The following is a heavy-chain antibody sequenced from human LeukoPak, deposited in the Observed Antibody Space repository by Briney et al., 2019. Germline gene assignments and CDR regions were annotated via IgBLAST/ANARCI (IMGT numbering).Heavy chain of an antibody. Sequence: GGSLRLSCAASGFTFSSYGMHWVRQAPGKGLEWVAVISYDGSNKYYAESVKGRFTISRDNSKNTLYLQMNSLRAEDTAVYYCARDWGSVYGMPDYWGQGTLVTVSS. CDR3: ARDWGSVYGMPDY. J-gene: IGHJ4*02. CDR1: GFTFSSYG. D-gene: IGHD3-16*01. V-gene: IGHV3-30*03. CDR2: ISYDGSNK.